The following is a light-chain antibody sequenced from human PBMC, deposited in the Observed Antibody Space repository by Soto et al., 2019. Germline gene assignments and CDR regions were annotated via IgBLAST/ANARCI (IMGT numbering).Light chain of an antibody. CDR1: QSVSNSY. CDR3: QQYGNSPQT. V-gene: IGKV3-20*01. J-gene: IGKJ2*01. CDR2: GTS. Sequence: EIVLTQSPGTLSLSPGERATLSCRASQSVSNSYLAWYQQKPGQAPRLLIYGTSIRATGIPDGLSGSGSGTDFTLTISRLDPEDFAVYYCQQYGNSPQTFGQGTKVDIK.